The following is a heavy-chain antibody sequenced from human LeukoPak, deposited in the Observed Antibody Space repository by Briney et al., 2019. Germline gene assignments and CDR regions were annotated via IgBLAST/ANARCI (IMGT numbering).Heavy chain of an antibody. CDR3: ARDPHSSGYYYSDY. D-gene: IGHD3-22*01. Sequence: SETLSLTCTVSGGSISSYYWSWIRQPAGKGLEWIGRIYTSGSTNYNPSLKSRVTMSVDTSKNQFSLKLSSVTAADTAVYYCARDPHSSGYYYSDYWGQGTLVTVS. V-gene: IGHV4-4*07. CDR2: IYTSGST. J-gene: IGHJ4*02. CDR1: GGSISSYY.